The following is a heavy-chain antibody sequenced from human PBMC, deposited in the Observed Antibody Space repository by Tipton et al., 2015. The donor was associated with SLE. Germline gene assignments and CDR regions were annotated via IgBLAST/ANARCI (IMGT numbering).Heavy chain of an antibody. V-gene: IGHV1-69*05. D-gene: IGHD3-3*01. CDR2: IIPIFGTA. CDR1: GGTFRSYA. Sequence: QSGPEVKKPGSSVKVSCKASGGTFRSYAISWVRQAPGQGLEWMGGIIPIFGTANYAQKFQGRVTITTDESTSTAYMELSSLRSEDTAGYYCARDQGITMVGAAFAFDIWGQGTMVP. J-gene: IGHJ3*02. CDR3: ARDQGITMVGAAFAFDI.